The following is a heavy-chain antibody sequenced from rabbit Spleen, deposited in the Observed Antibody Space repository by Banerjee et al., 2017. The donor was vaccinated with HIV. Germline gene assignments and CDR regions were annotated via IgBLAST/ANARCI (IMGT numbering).Heavy chain of an antibody. V-gene: IGHV1S45*01. D-gene: IGHD4-1*01. Sequence: QEQLEESGGGLVKPEGSLTLTCKASGFSFSDRDVMCWVRQAPGKGLEWIACINTATGKDVYANWVNGRFTISRTSSTTVTLQMTSLAAADTATYFCARDLAGAIGWNFYLWGPGTLVT. CDR1: GFSFSDRDV. J-gene: IGHJ4*01. CDR3: ARDLAGAIGWNFYL. CDR2: INTATGKD.